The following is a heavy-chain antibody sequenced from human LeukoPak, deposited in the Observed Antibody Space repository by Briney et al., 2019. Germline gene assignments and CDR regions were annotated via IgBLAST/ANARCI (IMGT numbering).Heavy chain of an antibody. Sequence: SETLSLTCTVSGGSISSSSYYWGWIRQPPGKGLEWIGEINHSGSTNYNPSLKSRVTISVDTSKNQFSLKLSSVTAADTAFYYCARRGSIFEDSEWRTAFDIWGQGTMVIVSP. CDR2: INHSGST. V-gene: IGHV4-39*07. D-gene: IGHD3-9*01. J-gene: IGHJ3*02. CDR3: ARRGSIFEDSEWRTAFDI. CDR1: GGSISSSSYY.